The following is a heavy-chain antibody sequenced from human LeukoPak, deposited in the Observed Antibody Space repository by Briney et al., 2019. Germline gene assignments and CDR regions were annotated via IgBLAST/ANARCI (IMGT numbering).Heavy chain of an antibody. D-gene: IGHD2-15*01. V-gene: IGHV4-39*07. CDR3: ARGGAAVVAATDFDY. J-gene: IGHJ4*02. CDR1: GGSITSSCYY. Sequence: SETLSLSCTVSGGSITSSCYYWGWIRQPPGKGLGWIGRIYYSGSTNYNPSLKSGVTISVDTSKKQFFLKLSSVTAADTAVYYCARGGAAVVAATDFDYWGQGTLVTVSS. CDR2: IYYSGST.